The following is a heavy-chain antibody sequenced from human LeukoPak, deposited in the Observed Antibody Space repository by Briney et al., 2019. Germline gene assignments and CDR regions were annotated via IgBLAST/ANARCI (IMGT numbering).Heavy chain of an antibody. J-gene: IGHJ4*02. CDR2: ISYDGSNK. CDR1: GFTFSSYG. CDR3: AKGLYDISTGYYPLFDY. D-gene: IGHD3-9*01. Sequence: GRSLRLSCAASGFTFSSYGMHWVRQAPGKGLEWVAVISYDGSNKYYADSVKGRFTISRDNSKNTLYLQMNSLRAEDTAVYYCAKGLYDISTGYYPLFDYWGQGTLVTVSS. V-gene: IGHV3-30*18.